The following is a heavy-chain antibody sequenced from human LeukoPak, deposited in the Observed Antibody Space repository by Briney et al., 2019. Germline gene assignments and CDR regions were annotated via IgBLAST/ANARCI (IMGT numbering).Heavy chain of an antibody. CDR2: ISGAGFST. J-gene: IGHJ6*02. Sequence: GGSLRLSCAASGFTFAGFAMDWVRQAPGKGLEWVSDISGAGFSTLYSDSVKGRFTISRDNSKNTLYLQMNSLRAEDTAVYYCASTEYSSGWYVEYYYGMDVWGQGTTVTVSS. D-gene: IGHD6-19*01. V-gene: IGHV3-23*01. CDR1: GFTFAGFA. CDR3: ASTEYSSGWYVEYYYGMDV.